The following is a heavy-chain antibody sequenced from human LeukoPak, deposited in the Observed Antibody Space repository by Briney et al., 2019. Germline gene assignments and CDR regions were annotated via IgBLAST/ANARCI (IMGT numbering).Heavy chain of an antibody. J-gene: IGHJ4*02. D-gene: IGHD5-24*01. Sequence: KPSETLSLTCTVSGXSISSYYWSWIRQPPGKGLEWIGYIYYSGSTNYNPSLKSRVTISVDTSNYQFSLNLSSVTAADTAVYYCASSRDGFNFGFDSWGQGTLVTVSS. CDR2: IYYSGST. CDR1: GXSISSYY. CDR3: ASSRDGFNFGFDS. V-gene: IGHV4-59*01.